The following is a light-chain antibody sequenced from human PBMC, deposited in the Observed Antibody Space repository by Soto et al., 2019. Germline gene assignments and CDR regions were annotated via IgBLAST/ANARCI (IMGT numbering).Light chain of an antibody. V-gene: IGKV2-28*01. CDR2: LGS. CDR1: QSLLHSNGYNY. CDR3: LQALQNPST. Sequence: DIVMTQSPLSLPVTPGEPASISCRSSQSLLHSNGYNYLHWYLQKPGQSPQLXIYLGSNRASGVPDRFSGSGSGTDFTLKISRVEAEDVGVYYCLQALQNPSTFGQGTKVDIK. J-gene: IGKJ1*01.